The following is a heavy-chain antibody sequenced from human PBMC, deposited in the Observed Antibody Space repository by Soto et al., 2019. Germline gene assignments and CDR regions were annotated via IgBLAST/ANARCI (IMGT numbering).Heavy chain of an antibody. J-gene: IGHJ4*02. Sequence: GGSLRLSCAASGFTVSSNYMSWVRQAPGKGLEWVSVIYSGGSTYYADSVKGRFTISRDNSKNTLYLQMNSLRAEDTAVYYCARAAQPHPNLDYWGQGTLVTVSS. V-gene: IGHV3-66*01. CDR2: IYSGGST. CDR3: ARAAQPHPNLDY. CDR1: GFTVSSNY.